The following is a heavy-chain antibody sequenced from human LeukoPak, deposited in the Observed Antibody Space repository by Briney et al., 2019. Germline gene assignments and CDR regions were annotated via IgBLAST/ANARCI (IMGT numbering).Heavy chain of an antibody. CDR3: ARSEQQLAPDFDY. V-gene: IGHV5-51*01. D-gene: IGHD6-13*01. Sequence: GESLKISCKGSGYSFTSYWIGWVRQMPGKGLEWMGIIYPGDSDTRYSPSFQGQVTISADKSISTAYLQWSSLKASDTATYYCARSEQQLAPDFDYWGQGTLVTVSS. CDR2: IYPGDSDT. J-gene: IGHJ4*02. CDR1: GYSFTSYW.